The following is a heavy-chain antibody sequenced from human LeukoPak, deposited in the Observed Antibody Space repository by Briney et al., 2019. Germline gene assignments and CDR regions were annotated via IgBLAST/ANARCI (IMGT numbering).Heavy chain of an antibody. J-gene: IGHJ4*02. CDR1: GFTFSSYG. Sequence: GGSLRLSCAASGFTFSSYGMHWVRQAPGKGLEWVAVISYDGSNKYYADSVKGRFTISRDNSKNTLYLQMNSLRAEDTAVYYCAKDACSGGSCRDYWGQGTLVTVSS. V-gene: IGHV3-30*18. CDR2: ISYDGSNK. CDR3: AKDACSGGSCRDY. D-gene: IGHD2-15*01.